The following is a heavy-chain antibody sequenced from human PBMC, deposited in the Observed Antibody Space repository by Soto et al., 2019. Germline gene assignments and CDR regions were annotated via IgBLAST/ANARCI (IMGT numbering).Heavy chain of an antibody. V-gene: IGHV3-21*01. CDR3: ATLLVVPAARSDY. D-gene: IGHD2-2*01. CDR1: GFTFSSYS. J-gene: IGHJ4*02. Sequence: EVQLVESGGGLVKPGGSLRLSCAASGFTFSSYSMNWVRQAPGKGLEWVSSISSSSSYIYYADSVKGRFTISRDNAKNSLYLQMNSLRAEDTAVYYCATLLVVPAARSDYWGQGTLVTVSS. CDR2: ISSSSSYI.